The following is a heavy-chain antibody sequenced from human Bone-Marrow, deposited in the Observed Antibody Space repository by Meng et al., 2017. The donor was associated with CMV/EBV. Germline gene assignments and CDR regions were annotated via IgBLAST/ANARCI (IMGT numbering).Heavy chain of an antibody. J-gene: IGHJ5*02. V-gene: IGHV1-8*03. CDR1: GYTFTSYD. Sequence: ASVKVSCKASGYTFTSYDINWVRQATGQGLEWMGWMNPNSGNTGYAQKFQGRVTITRNTSISTVYMELSSLRSEDTAVYYCARDRGNWNDVAPENWFDPWGQGTLVTVSS. CDR3: ARDRGNWNDVAPENWFDP. D-gene: IGHD1-1*01. CDR2: MNPNSGNT.